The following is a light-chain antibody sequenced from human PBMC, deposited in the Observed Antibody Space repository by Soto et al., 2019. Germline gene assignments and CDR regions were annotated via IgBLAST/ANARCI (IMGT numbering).Light chain of an antibody. CDR2: DVN. J-gene: IGLJ1*01. Sequence: QSALTQPASVSGSPGQSITISCTGTSSDVGSYNFVSWYQHHPGKVPTLIIFDVNNRPSGISNRFSGSKSDNTASLTISGLQAEDEADYYCTSYTNSGTYILGTGTKLTVL. CDR1: SSDVGSYNF. CDR3: TSYTNSGTYI. V-gene: IGLV2-14*03.